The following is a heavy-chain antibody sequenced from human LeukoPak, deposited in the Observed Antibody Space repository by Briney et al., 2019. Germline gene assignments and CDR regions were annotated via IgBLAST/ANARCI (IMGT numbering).Heavy chain of an antibody. Sequence: ASVKVTCKDSGYTFTGYYFHWVRQAPGQGLEWMGSFNPNSGGTNYAEKFQGRVTMTKDTSISTTYMELSRRRSDDAAVDYCANIVRYPRDDYWGQGTLVTVSS. V-gene: IGHV1-2*02. J-gene: IGHJ4*02. D-gene: IGHD2/OR15-2a*01. CDR1: GYTFTGYY. CDR2: FNPNSGGT. CDR3: ANIVRYPRDDY.